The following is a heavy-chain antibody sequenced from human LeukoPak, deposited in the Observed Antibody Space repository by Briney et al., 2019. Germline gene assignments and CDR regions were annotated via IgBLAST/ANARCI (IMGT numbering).Heavy chain of an antibody. V-gene: IGHV3-21*06. D-gene: IGHD3-22*01. CDR1: GFTFRLFS. CDR2: ISGSSSLI. Sequence: GGSLRLSCVGSGFTFRLFSLTWVRQAPGKGLEYLASISGSSSLIYYADPVKGRFTISRDNAMNSVYLQMNALRVDDTAVYFCMRGDRRDYWGQGTLVTVSS. CDR3: MRGDRRDY. J-gene: IGHJ4*02.